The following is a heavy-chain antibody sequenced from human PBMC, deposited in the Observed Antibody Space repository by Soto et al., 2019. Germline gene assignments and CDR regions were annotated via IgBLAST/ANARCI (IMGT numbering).Heavy chain of an antibody. J-gene: IGHJ4*02. V-gene: IGHV1-2*02. CDR2: INPKSGGT. CDR3: ARGLYYYDSSGYQKEYYFDY. CDR1: GYTFTVYY. Sequence: ASVKVSCKASGYTFTVYYMHWVRQAPGQGLEWMGWINPKSGGTMYPQKFQGRVTMTWDTSISTAYMALTSLRAEDTAVYNCARGLYYYDSSGYQKEYYFDYWGQGTLVTVSS. D-gene: IGHD3-22*01.